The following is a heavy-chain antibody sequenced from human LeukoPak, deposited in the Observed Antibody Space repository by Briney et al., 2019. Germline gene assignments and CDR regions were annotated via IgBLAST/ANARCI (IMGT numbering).Heavy chain of an antibody. CDR3: AKVRAIGPRFDYFDY. J-gene: IGHJ4*02. CDR1: GFTFSSYA. CDR2: ISGSGGST. Sequence: PGGSLRLSCAASGFTFSSYAMSWVRQAPGKGLEWVSAISGSGGSTYHADSVKGRFTISRDNSKNTLYLQMNSLRAEDTAVYYCAKVRAIGPRFDYFDYWGQGTLVTVSA. D-gene: IGHD2/OR15-2a*01. V-gene: IGHV3-23*01.